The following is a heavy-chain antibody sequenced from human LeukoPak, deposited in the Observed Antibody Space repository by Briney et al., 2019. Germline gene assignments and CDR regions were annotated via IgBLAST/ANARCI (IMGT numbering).Heavy chain of an antibody. J-gene: IGHJ4*02. CDR3: ARRSGSTPWSPGIAVAGPDY. V-gene: IGHV5-51*01. CDR2: IYPGDSDT. D-gene: IGHD6-19*01. Sequence: PGESLKISCKGSGYSFTSYWIGWVRQMPGKGLEWMGIIYPGDSDTRYSPSFQGQVTISADKSISTAYLQWSSLKASDTAMYYCARRSGSTPWSPGIAVAGPDYWGQGTLVTVSS. CDR1: GYSFTSYW.